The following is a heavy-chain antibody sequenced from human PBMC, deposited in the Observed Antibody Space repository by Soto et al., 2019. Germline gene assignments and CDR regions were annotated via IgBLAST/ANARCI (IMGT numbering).Heavy chain of an antibody. CDR1: GFTFGAFS. D-gene: IGHD6-19*01. V-gene: IGHV3-48*02. CDR3: ARDLGWAFDS. Sequence: PGGSLRLSCGASGFTFGAFSVNWVRQAPGRGLEWISYISGGGRPISYADSVKGRFAISRDNAKNSLYLQMDSLTDEDTAVYYCARDLGWAFDSWGQGTLVTVSS. CDR2: ISGGGRPI. J-gene: IGHJ4*02.